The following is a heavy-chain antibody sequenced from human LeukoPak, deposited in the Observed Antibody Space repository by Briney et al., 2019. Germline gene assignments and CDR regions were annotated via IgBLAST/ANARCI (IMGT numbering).Heavy chain of an antibody. V-gene: IGHV4-30-4*08. J-gene: IGHJ5*02. D-gene: IGHD2-2*01. Sequence: PSETLSLTCTVSGGSISSGDYYWGWIRQPPGKGLEWIGYIYYSGSTYYNPSLKSRVTISVDTSKNQFSLKLSSVTAADTAVYYCARDRGYCSSTSCYSWFDPWGQGTLVTVSS. CDR1: GGSISSGDYY. CDR3: ARDRGYCSSTSCYSWFDP. CDR2: IYYSGST.